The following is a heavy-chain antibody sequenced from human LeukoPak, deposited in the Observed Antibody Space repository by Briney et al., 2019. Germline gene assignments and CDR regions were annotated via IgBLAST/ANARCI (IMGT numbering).Heavy chain of an antibody. J-gene: IGHJ3*02. CDR1: GGSISTYY. CDR2: IYYSGTT. CDR3: ARVVDTSMIDDAFDI. Sequence: PSETLSLTCTVSGGSISTYYWSWIRQPPGKGLEWIGYIYYSGTTKYNPSLNSRVTISVDTSKNQFSLKLSSVTAADTAVYYCARVVDTSMIDDAFDIWGQGTMVTVSS. V-gene: IGHV4-59*01. D-gene: IGHD5-18*01.